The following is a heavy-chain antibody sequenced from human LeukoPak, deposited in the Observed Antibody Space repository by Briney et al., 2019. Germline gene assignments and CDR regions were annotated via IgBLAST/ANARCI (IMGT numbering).Heavy chain of an antibody. D-gene: IGHD3-22*01. CDR1: GFTFSSYS. J-gene: IGHJ4*02. CDR2: ISSSSSTI. V-gene: IGHV3-48*01. CDR3: ARDRHKYNYDSGGYPPY. Sequence: PWGSLRLSCAASGFTFSSYSMLWVRQAPGKGLEWVSYISSSSSTIYYADSVKGRFTISRDNAKNSLYLQMDTLRAEDTAVYYCARDRHKYNYDSGGYPPYWGQGTLVTVS.